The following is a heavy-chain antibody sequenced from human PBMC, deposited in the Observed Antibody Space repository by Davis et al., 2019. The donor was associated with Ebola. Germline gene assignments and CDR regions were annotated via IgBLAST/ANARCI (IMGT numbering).Heavy chain of an antibody. Sequence: SVKVSCKTSGFTFSTSAMQWVRQARGQRLEWIGWIVVGSGDTNSAPKFQGRVTITRDMSTSTSYLDLSNLRSEDTAVYYCAASAGTVGKFDYWGQGSLVTVSS. CDR3: AASAGTVGKFDY. CDR2: IVVGSGDT. J-gene: IGHJ4*01. D-gene: IGHD1-14*01. V-gene: IGHV1-58*02. CDR1: GFTFSTSA.